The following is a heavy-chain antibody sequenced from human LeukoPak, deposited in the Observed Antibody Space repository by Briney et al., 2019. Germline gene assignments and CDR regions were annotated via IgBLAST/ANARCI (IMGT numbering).Heavy chain of an antibody. V-gene: IGHV5-51*01. CDR1: GYRFTSYW. J-gene: IGHJ4*02. Sequence: GESLKISCKGSGYRFTSYWIGWVRQMPGKGLEWMGIIYPGDSDTRYSPSFQGQVTISADKSISTAYLQWSSLKASDTAMYYCARQKAVTSRPFDYWGQGTLVTVSS. D-gene: IGHD4-4*01. CDR2: IYPGDSDT. CDR3: ARQKAVTSRPFDY.